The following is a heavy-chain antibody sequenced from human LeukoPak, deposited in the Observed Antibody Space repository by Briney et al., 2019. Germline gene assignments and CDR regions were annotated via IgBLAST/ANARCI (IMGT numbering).Heavy chain of an antibody. CDR3: AKDQDYDILTLDY. D-gene: IGHD3-9*01. CDR1: GFTFSDYY. J-gene: IGHJ4*02. Sequence: GGSQRLSCAASGFTFSDYYMSWVRQAPGKGLEWVSAISGSGGSTYYADSVKGRFTISRDNSKNTLYLQMNSLRAEDTAVYYCAKDQDYDILTLDYWGQGTLVTVSS. CDR2: ISGSGGST. V-gene: IGHV3-23*01.